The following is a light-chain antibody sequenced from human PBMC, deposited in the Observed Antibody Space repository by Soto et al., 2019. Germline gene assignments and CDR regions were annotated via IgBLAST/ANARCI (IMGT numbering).Light chain of an antibody. V-gene: IGKV1-39*01. J-gene: IGKJ5*01. CDR1: QSISNS. CDR3: QQSYSTPRD. CDR2: AAS. Sequence: DIQMTKSPSSLSASVGDRVTITCRASQSISNSLNWYQQKPGRAPKLLIYAASSLQSGVPSRFSGSGSGTDFILTISSLQPEDFATYYCQQSYSTPRDFGQGTRPAIK.